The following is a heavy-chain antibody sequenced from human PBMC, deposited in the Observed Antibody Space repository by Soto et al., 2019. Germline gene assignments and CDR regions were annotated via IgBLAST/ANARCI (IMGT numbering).Heavy chain of an antibody. CDR2: ISGSGGST. Sequence: GGSLRLSCAASGFTFSTYAMAWVRQAPGKGLEWVSAISGSGGSTYYADSVKGRFTISRDNSKNTLYLQMNSLRAEDTAVYYCAKDRMVRGVIITYCDYWGQGTPVTVSS. J-gene: IGHJ4*02. CDR3: AKDRMVRGVIITYCDY. D-gene: IGHD3-10*01. CDR1: GFTFSTYA. V-gene: IGHV3-23*01.